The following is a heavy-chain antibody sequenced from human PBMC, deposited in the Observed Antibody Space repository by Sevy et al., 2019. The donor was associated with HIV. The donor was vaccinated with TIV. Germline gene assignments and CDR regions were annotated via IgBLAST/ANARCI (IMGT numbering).Heavy chain of an antibody. CDR1: GFTFSSYW. CDR2: INSDGSST. J-gene: IGHJ4*02. V-gene: IGHV3-74*01. CDR3: ASSKGDYYYGSGSLHADY. Sequence: GCSLRLSCAASGFTFSSYWMHWVRQAPGKGLVWVSRINSDGSSTSYADSVKGRFTISRDNAKNTLYLQMNSLRAEDTAVYYCASSKGDYYYGSGSLHADYWGQGTLVTVSS. D-gene: IGHD3-10*01.